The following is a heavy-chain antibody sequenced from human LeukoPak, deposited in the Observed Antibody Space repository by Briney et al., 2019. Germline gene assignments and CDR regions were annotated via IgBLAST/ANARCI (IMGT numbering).Heavy chain of an antibody. Sequence: ASVKVSCKASGGTFSSYAISWVRQAPGQGLEWMGGIIPIFGTANYAQKFQGRVTITADESTSTAYMELSSLRSEDTAVYYCARAPLGIVGATTGADYYYYGMDVWGQGTTVTVSS. J-gene: IGHJ6*02. V-gene: IGHV1-69*13. CDR3: ARAPLGIVGATTGADYYYYGMDV. CDR2: IIPIFGTA. CDR1: GGTFSSYA. D-gene: IGHD1-26*01.